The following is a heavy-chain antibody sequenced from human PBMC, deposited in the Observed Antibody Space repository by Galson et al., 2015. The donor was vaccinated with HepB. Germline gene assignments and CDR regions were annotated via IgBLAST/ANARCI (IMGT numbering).Heavy chain of an antibody. V-gene: IGHV3-48*01. CDR1: GFTFSSYS. CDR3: ARDPFRWYKYAFDI. Sequence: SLRLSCAASGFTFSSYSMNWVRQAPGKGLEWVSYISSSSTIYYADSVKGRFTISRDNAKNSLYLQMNSLRAEDTAVYCCARDPFRWYKYAFDIWAQGTMVTVSS. D-gene: IGHD6-13*01. J-gene: IGHJ3*02. CDR2: ISSSSTI.